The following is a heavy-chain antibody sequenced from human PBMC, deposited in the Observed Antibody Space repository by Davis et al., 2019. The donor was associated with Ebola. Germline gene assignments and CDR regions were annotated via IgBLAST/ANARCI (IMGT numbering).Heavy chain of an antibody. V-gene: IGHV3-30*02. CDR2: VRSYGSDD. D-gene: IGHD3-10*01. CDR3: ARDRYYTIGV. Sequence: GESLKISCAASGFTFCSHGMHWVRPAPGRGLEWAAFVRSYGSDDHYADSVKGRFTISRDNSKNTLYLQMNSLRPEDTAVYYCARDRYYTIGVWGQGTTVAVSS. J-gene: IGHJ6*02. CDR1: GFTFCSHG.